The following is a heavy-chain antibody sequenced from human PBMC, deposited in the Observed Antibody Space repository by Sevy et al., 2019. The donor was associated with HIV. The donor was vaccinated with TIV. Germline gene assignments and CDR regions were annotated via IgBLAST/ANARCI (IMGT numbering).Heavy chain of an antibody. CDR1: GFTFTDYS. CDR3: ARSWELLEFFDF. V-gene: IGHV3-21*06. CDR2: ISSSGNYI. J-gene: IGHJ4*02. Sequence: GGSLRLSCAASGFTFTDYSMTWVRQAPGKGLEWVSSISSSGNYIYYADSVKGRFSISRDNAKNSLFLQMNSLRAEDKAVYYCARSWELLEFFDFWGQGTLVTVSS. D-gene: IGHD1-26*01.